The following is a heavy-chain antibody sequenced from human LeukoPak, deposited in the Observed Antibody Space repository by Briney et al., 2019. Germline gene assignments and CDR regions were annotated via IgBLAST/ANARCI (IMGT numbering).Heavy chain of an antibody. CDR1: GYSLNAYY. CDR2: INPNSGDT. D-gene: IGHD2/OR15-2a*01. Sequence: ASVKVSCKASGYSLNAYYMNWMRQAPGQGLEWMGWINPNSGDTNYAQKFQGRVTMTRDTSITTVYMELNRLISDDTAVYYCARGLSQDYWGQGTLVTVSS. CDR3: ARGLSQDY. V-gene: IGHV1-2*02. J-gene: IGHJ4*02.